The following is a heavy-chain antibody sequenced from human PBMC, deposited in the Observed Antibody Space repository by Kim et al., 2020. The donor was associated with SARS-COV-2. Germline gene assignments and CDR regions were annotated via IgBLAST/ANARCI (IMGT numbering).Heavy chain of an antibody. V-gene: IGHV3-23*01. D-gene: IGHD3-10*01. CDR1: GFTFSSYA. J-gene: IGHJ4*02. Sequence: GGSLRLSCAASGFTFSSYAMSWVRQAPGKGLEWVSAISGSGGSTYYADSVKGRFTISRDNSKNTLYLQMNSLRAEDTAVYYCAKAEGYYGSGRYFDYWGQGTLVTVSS. CDR2: ISGSGGST. CDR3: AKAEGYYGSGRYFDY.